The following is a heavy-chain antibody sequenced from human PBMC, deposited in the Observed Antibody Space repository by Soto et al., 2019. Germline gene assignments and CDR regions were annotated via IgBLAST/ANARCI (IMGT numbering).Heavy chain of an antibody. J-gene: IGHJ4*02. V-gene: IGHV1-69*12. CDR3: ARDLGSGYDPGDY. CDR1: GGTFGSYV. Sequence: QVQLVQSGAEVKKPGSSVKVSCKASGGTFGSYVFNWVRQAPGQGLEWMGGIIPLFGRPNYAQKFQGRVTITADESTSTAYMELSSLRSDDTAVFYCARDLGSGYDPGDYWGQGTRVTVSS. CDR2: IIPLFGRP. D-gene: IGHD5-12*01.